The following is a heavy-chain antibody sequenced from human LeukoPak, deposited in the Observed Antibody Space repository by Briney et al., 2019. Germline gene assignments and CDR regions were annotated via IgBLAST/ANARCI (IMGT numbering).Heavy chain of an antibody. D-gene: IGHD3-10*01. Sequence: GGSLRLSCAAYGFNFRDYSMNWVRQAPGKGLDWVSGISGTSSYMYYGDSVKGRFTVSRDNAKNSLYLQMESLRVEDTAVYYCARDLHYYGSGPWGQGTLVTVSS. CDR2: ISGTSSYM. V-gene: IGHV3-21*01. CDR1: GFNFRDYS. CDR3: ARDLHYYGSGP. J-gene: IGHJ5*02.